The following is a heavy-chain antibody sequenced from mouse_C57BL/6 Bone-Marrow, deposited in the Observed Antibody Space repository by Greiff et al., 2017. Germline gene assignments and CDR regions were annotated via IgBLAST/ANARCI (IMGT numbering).Heavy chain of an antibody. J-gene: IGHJ4*01. Sequence: QVQLQQSGAELARPGASVKMSCKASGYTFTSYTMHWVKQRPGQGLEWIGYINPSSGYTKYNQKFQDKATLTADKSSSTAYMQLTSLTSEDSAVYYCARWTYQFGMDYWGQGTSVTVSS. D-gene: IGHD5-1*01. CDR3: ARWTYQFGMDY. V-gene: IGHV1-4*01. CDR2: INPSSGYT. CDR1: GYTFTSYT.